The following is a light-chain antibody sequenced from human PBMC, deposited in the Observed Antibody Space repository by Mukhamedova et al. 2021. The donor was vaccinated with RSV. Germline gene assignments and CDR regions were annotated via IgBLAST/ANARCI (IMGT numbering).Light chain of an antibody. CDR2: GKN. V-gene: IGLV3-19*01. J-gene: IGLJ3*02. CDR3: NSRDSSGNRG. CDR1: SLRSYY. Sequence: RITCQGDSLRSYYASWYQQKPGQAPVLVIYGKNNRPSGIPDRFSGSSSGNTASLTITGAQAEDEADYYCNSRDSSGNRGFGGGT.